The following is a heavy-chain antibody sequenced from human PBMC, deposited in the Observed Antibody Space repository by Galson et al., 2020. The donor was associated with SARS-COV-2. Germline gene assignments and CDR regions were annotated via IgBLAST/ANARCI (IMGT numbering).Heavy chain of an antibody. J-gene: IGHJ6*03. CDR2: ISSSGSYT. CDR1: GFSFSDYY. Sequence: GESLKISCEASGFSFSDYYMYWIRQSPGKGLEWVAYISSSGSYTNYADSMEGRFTISRDNAKNSLYLEMNSLRAEDTAMYYCATEGNYGSGNFNYYYMDVWGKGTTVTVSS. CDR3: ATEGNYGSGNFNYYYMDV. D-gene: IGHD3-10*01. V-gene: IGHV3-11*06.